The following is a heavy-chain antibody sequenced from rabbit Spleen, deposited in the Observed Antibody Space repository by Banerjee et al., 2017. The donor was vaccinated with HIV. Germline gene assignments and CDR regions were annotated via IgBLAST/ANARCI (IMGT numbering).Heavy chain of an antibody. CDR1: GIDFTNYY. J-gene: IGHJ3*01. V-gene: IGHV1S43*01. CDR2: IYPAKGST. CDR3: ARAIVPWLGLTRLDL. Sequence: QEQLEESGGGLVKPGGSLALSCKASGIDFTNYYITWVRQAPGKGLEWIGIIYPAKGSTDYASWVNGRFTISSDNAQSTVDLKMPSLTAADTATYFCARAIVPWLGLTRLDLWGPGTLVTVS. D-gene: IGHD4-1*01.